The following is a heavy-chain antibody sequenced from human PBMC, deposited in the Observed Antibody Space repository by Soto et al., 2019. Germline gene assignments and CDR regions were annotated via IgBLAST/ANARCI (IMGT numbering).Heavy chain of an antibody. D-gene: IGHD5-18*01. V-gene: IGHV5-51*01. J-gene: IGHJ6*02. CDR2: IYPGDSDT. Sequence: PGESLKISCKGSGYSLTSHWIGWVRQMPGKGLEWMGIIYPGDSDTRYSPSFQGQVTISADKSISTAYLQWSSLKASDTAMYYCARALRGYSYGYGMDVWGQGTTVTVSS. CDR1: GYSLTSHW. CDR3: ARALRGYSYGYGMDV.